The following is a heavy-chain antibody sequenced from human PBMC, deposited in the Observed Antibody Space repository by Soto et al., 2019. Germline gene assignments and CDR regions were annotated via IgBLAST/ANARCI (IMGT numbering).Heavy chain of an antibody. CDR3: ARALYGSGVLDV. CDR1: GGSITSYY. V-gene: IGHV4-59*12. Sequence: TSETLSLTCTVSGGSITSYYWGCIRQPPGKGLEWIGNIYYSGNTKYNPSLKSRVTISVDTSKNQFSLKLSSVTAADTAVYYCARALYGSGVLDVWGQGTTVT. J-gene: IGHJ6*02. D-gene: IGHD3-10*01. CDR2: IYYSGNT.